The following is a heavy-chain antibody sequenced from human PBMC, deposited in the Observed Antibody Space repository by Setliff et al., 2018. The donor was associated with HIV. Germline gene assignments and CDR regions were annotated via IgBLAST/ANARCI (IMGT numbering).Heavy chain of an antibody. CDR3: ARQVPFSCSGTGCFDDY. CDR1: GGSISSSSYY. V-gene: IGHV4-39*01. D-gene: IGHD2-2*01. J-gene: IGHJ4*02. Sequence: ETLSLTCTVSGGSISSSSYYWGWIRQPPGKGLEWIGSIYHSGSTYYNPSLKSRVTISVDTSKNQFSLKLTSVTAADTAVYYCARQVPFSCSGTGCFDDYWGQGTLVTVSS. CDR2: IYHSGST.